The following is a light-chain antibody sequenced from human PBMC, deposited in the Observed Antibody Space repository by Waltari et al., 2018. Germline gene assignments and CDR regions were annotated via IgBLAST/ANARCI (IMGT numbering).Light chain of an antibody. CDR3: SSYADSDNLV. Sequence: QSALTPPPSASGSPGQSVTISCTGTSRDVGGYHSVSWYQQHPGKAPKLMIYEVTKRPSGVPDRFSGSKSGNTASLIVSGLQAEDEADYHCSSYADSDNLVFGGGTKLTVL. J-gene: IGLJ3*02. CDR1: SRDVGGYHS. CDR2: EVT. V-gene: IGLV2-8*01.